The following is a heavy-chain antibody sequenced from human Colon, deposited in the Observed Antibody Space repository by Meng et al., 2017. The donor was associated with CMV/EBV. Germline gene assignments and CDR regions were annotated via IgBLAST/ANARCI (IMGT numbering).Heavy chain of an antibody. V-gene: IGHV3-30*04. J-gene: IGHJ4*02. CDR3: VRAGYGGFIKDAFDL. Sequence: SGFTVSKSAMDWVRQAPGKGLEWVAFTSYDGRYKGYADSVKGRFTISRDNSKNSLYLQMDSLRPADTGVYYCVRAGYGGFIKDAFDLWGQGALVTVSS. D-gene: IGHD1-26*01. CDR2: TSYDGRYK. CDR1: GFTVSKSA.